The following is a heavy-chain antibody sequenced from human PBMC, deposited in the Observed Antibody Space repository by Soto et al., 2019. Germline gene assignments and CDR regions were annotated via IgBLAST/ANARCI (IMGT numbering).Heavy chain of an antibody. Sequence: GASVKVSCKASGYTFTSYAMHWVRQAPGQRLEWMGWINAGNGNTKYSQKFQGRVTITRDTSASTAYMELSSLRSEDTAVYYCARSRIVAGHNPLYGMDVWGQGTTVTVSS. CDR3: ARSRIVAGHNPLYGMDV. V-gene: IGHV1-3*01. CDR2: INAGNGNT. J-gene: IGHJ6*02. CDR1: GYTFTSYA. D-gene: IGHD1-26*01.